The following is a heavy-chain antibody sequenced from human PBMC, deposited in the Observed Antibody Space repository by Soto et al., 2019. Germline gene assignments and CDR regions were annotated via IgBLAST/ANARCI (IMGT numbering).Heavy chain of an antibody. J-gene: IGHJ5*02. CDR2: IYYSGST. D-gene: IGHD2-15*01. CDR1: GGSISSSSYY. Sequence: QLQLQESGPGLVKPSETLSLTCTVSGGSISSSSYYWGWIRQPPGKGLEWIGSIYYSGSTYYNPSLKSRVTISVDTSKNQFSLKLSSVTAADTAVYYCARHDIVVVVAATPNWFDPWGQGTLVTVSS. CDR3: ARHDIVVVVAATPNWFDP. V-gene: IGHV4-39*01.